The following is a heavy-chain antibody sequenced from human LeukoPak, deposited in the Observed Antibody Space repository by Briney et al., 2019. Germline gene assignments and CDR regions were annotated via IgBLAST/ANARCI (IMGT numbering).Heavy chain of an antibody. CDR1: GFTFSSYN. V-gene: IGHV3-21*01. J-gene: IGHJ4*02. CDR2: ISSSSSYI. Sequence: GGSLRLSCAASGFTFSSYNMNWVRQAPGKGLEWVSSISSSSSYIYYADSLRGRFTISRDNAKSSLYLQMNSLRAEDTAVYYCARGDSGSYLWGQGTLVTVSS. D-gene: IGHD1-26*01. CDR3: ARGDSGSYL.